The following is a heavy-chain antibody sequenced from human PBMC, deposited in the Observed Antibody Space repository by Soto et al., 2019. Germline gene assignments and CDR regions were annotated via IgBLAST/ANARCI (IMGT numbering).Heavy chain of an antibody. CDR1: GFNFINAW. CDR2: IKSKADGETT. D-gene: IGHD1-26*01. CDR3: SALGV. J-gene: IGHJ6*02. Sequence: EVQLVESGGGLVEPGGSLRLSCAASGFNFINAWMHWVRQAPGKGLEWVGRIKSKADGETTDYAAPVKGRFIISRDDSNNTLYLQINSLKMDDTAVYYCSALGVWGQGTTVTVSS. V-gene: IGHV3-15*07.